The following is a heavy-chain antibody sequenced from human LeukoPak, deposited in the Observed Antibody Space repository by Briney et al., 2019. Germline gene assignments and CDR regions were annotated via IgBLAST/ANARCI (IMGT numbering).Heavy chain of an antibody. D-gene: IGHD3-22*01. CDR2: MHTSGST. CDR3: ARTLYYDSSGYYYGWFDP. CDR1: GGSISNYY. V-gene: IGHV4-4*07. J-gene: IGHJ5*02. Sequence: SETLSLTCTVSGGSISNYYWNWIRQPAGKGLEWIGRMHTSGSTNYNPSLKSRVTISVDTSKNQFSLKLSSVTAADTAVYYCARTLYYDSSGYYYGWFDPWGQGTLVTVSS.